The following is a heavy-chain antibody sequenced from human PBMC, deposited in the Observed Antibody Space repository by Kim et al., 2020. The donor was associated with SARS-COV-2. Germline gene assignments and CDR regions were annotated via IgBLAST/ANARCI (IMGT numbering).Heavy chain of an antibody. D-gene: IGHD7-27*01. CDR3: AGGHWGRDY. V-gene: IGHV3-7*03. CDR2: SDR. J-gene: IGHJ4*02. Sequence: SDRYYVDSVKGRLTISRDNAKNSLYLQMNSLRGEDTAVYYCAGGHWGRDYWGQGTLVTVSS.